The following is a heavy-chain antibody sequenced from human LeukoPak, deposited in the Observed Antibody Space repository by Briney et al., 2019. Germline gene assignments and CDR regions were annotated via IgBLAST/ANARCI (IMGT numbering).Heavy chain of an antibody. Sequence: SGGSLRLSCAASGLSLGNDWMSWVRQAPGKGPEWLARVKNKELGDTTDYAAPAKGRFTISRDDSKNTLYLQMNSLKTEDTGVYYCTLIRGWGSGSYFVDYRGQGTLVTVSS. J-gene: IGHJ4*02. D-gene: IGHD3-10*01. CDR1: GLSLGNDW. V-gene: IGHV3-15*01. CDR3: TLIRGWGSGSYFVDY. CDR2: VKNKELGDTT.